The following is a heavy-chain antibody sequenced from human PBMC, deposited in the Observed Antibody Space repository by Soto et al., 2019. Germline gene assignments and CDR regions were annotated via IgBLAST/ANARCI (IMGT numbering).Heavy chain of an antibody. CDR3: TRSIGSGGVIGGFDY. Sequence: QVQLVQSETEVKKPGSAVRVSCKASGGTFNTYAMNWVRQAPGQGLEWMGGIRPMFDRPRYAQKFQGRVTITVDEPTTTAYMELSSLRSDDTAVYYCTRSIGSGGVIGGFDYWGQGTLVTVSS. J-gene: IGHJ4*02. CDR1: GGTFNTYA. CDR2: IRPMFDRP. D-gene: IGHD3-16*02. V-gene: IGHV1-69*01.